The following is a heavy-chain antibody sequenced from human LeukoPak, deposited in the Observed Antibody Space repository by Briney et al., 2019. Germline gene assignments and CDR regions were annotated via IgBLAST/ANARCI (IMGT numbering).Heavy chain of an antibody. J-gene: IGHJ4*02. V-gene: IGHV1-46*01. CDR3: ARGPHGGNDFDY. CDR2: INPSGGST. D-gene: IGHD4-23*01. CDR1: GYTFTSYY. Sequence: ASVKVSCEASGYTFTSYYMHWVQQAPGQGLEWMGIINPSGGSTSYAQKFQGRVTMTRDTSTSTVYMELSSLRSEDTAVYYCARGPHGGNDFDYWGQGTLVTVSS.